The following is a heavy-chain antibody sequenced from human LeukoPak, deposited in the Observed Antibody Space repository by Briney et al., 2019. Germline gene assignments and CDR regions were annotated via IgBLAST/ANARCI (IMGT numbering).Heavy chain of an antibody. J-gene: IGHJ4*02. Sequence: GGSLRLSCAASGFTFSSYEMNWVRQAPGKGLEWVSYISSSGSTIYYADSVKGRFTISRDNDKSSLYLQMNSLRDEDTAVYYCVRGAGGMDYWGQGALVTVSS. CDR3: VRGAGGMDY. CDR1: GFTFSSYE. CDR2: ISSSGSTI. V-gene: IGHV3-48*03. D-gene: IGHD3-16*01.